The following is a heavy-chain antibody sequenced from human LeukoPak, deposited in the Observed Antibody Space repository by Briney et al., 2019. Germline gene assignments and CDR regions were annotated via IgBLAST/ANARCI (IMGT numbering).Heavy chain of an antibody. V-gene: IGHV3-21*01. CDR2: ISSSSSYI. D-gene: IGHD5-18*01. CDR3: ARDWRAMNAFDV. J-gene: IGHJ3*01. CDR1: GFTFSSYS. Sequence: KPRGSLRLSCAASGFTFSSYSMNWVRQAPGKGLEWVSSISSSSSYIYYADSVKGRFTISRDNAKNSLYLQMNSLRAEDTAVYYCARDWRAMNAFDVWGQGTMVTVSS.